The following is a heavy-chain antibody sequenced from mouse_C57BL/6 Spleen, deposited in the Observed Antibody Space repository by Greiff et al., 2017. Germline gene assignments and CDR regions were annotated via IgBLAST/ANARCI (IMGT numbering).Heavy chain of an antibody. D-gene: IGHD1-1*01. Sequence: VQLQQSGAELVMPGASVKLSCKASGYTFTSYWMHWVKQRPGQGLEWIGEIDPSDSYTNYTQKFKGKSTMTVDKSSSTAYMQLSSLTSEDSAVYYSARYTPSGYYYGSSHFGYWGQGTTLTVSS. CDR3: ARYTPSGYYYGSSHFGY. CDR1: GYTFTSYW. J-gene: IGHJ2*01. CDR2: IDPSDSYT. V-gene: IGHV1-69*01.